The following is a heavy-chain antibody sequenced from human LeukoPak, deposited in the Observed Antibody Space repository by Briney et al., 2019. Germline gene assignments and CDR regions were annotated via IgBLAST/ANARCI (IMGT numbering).Heavy chain of an antibody. Sequence: SETLSLTCTVSGDSITAYYWSWIRQPPGKGLEWIGYIYYTGGTNYNPSLKNRVTISLDTSKNQLSLRLSSVTTADTAVYYCARDGSTTGWYSGDYWGQGILVTVSS. J-gene: IGHJ4*02. V-gene: IGHV4-59*01. CDR2: IYYTGGT. CDR1: GDSITAYY. D-gene: IGHD6-19*01. CDR3: ARDGSTTGWYSGDY.